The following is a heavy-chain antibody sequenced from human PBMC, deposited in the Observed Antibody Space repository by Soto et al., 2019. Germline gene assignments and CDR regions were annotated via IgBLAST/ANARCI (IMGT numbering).Heavy chain of an antibody. CDR2: IYYSGST. V-gene: IGHV4-39*01. J-gene: IGHJ3*02. CDR1: GGSISSSSYY. D-gene: IGHD6-19*01. CDR3: ARTGTLSSGWSPDAFDI. Sequence: SETMSLTCTVSGGSISSSSYYWGWIRQPPGKGLEWIGSIYYSGSTYYNPSLKSRVTISVDTSKNQFSLKLSSVTAADTAVYYCARTGTLSSGWSPDAFDIWGQGTMVTVS.